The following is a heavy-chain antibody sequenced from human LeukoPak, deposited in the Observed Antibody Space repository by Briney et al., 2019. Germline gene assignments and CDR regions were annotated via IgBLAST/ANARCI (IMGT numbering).Heavy chain of an antibody. V-gene: IGHV3-53*01. CDR2: IYSGTI. CDR1: GFTVSSNS. Sequence: GGSLSLSCTVSGFTVSSNSMSWVRQAPGKGLEWVSFIYSGTIHYSDSVKGRFTISRDNSKNTLYLQMNSLKTEDTAVYYCTRDGPYDSSGYWDYWGQGTLVTVSS. D-gene: IGHD3-22*01. J-gene: IGHJ4*02. CDR3: TRDGPYDSSGYWDY.